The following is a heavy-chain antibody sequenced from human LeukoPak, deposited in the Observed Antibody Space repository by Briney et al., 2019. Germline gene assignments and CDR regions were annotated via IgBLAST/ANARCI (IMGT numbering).Heavy chain of an antibody. J-gene: IGHJ4*02. CDR1: GGSTSSYY. D-gene: IGHD2-2*01. CDR2: IYYTGTT. CDR3: ARDFSLVPAVLVY. Sequence: SETLSLTCTDSGGSTSSYYWTWIRQPPGKGLEWIGHIYYTGTTTYNPSLNSRVTISRDTSKNHFSLKLTSVTPADTAVYYCARDFSLVPAVLVYWGQGTLVIVSS. V-gene: IGHV4-59*01.